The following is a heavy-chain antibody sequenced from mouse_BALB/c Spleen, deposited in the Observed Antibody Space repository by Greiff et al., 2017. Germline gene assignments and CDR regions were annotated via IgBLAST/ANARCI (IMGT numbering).Heavy chain of an antibody. CDR3: ARSGYRYDRDAMDY. CDR1: GFNIKDTY. D-gene: IGHD2-14*01. CDR2: IDPANGNT. Sequence: VQLQQSGAELVKPGASVKLSCTASGFNIKDTYMHWVKQRPEQGLEWIGRIDPANGNTKYDPKFQGKATITADTSSNTAYLQLSSLTSEDTAVYYCARSGYRYDRDAMDYWGQGTSVTVSS. V-gene: IGHV14-3*02. J-gene: IGHJ4*01.